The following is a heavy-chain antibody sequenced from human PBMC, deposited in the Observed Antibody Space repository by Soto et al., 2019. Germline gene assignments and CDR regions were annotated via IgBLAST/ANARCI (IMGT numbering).Heavy chain of an antibody. V-gene: IGHV3-30-3*01. CDR2: ISYDGSNK. Sequence: SLRLSCSASGFTFGSYAMHWVRQAPGKGLEWVAVISYDGSNKYYADSVKGRFTISRDNSKNTLYLQMNSLRAEDTAVYYCARDRSSSWYPGYYYYGMDVWGKGTTVTVSS. CDR1: GFTFGSYA. CDR3: ARDRSSSWYPGYYYYGMDV. J-gene: IGHJ6*04. D-gene: IGHD6-13*01.